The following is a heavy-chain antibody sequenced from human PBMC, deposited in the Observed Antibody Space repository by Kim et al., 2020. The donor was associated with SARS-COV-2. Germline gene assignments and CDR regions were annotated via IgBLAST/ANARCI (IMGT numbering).Heavy chain of an antibody. CDR3: VQGLGSGHLYYYYGMDV. Sequence: KASGDTFNSYAFSWVRQAPGQGLEWMGGIIPLLDRPTYAQKFQGRVAIMADESTETAYMELSSLRSEDTAVYYCVQGLGSGHLYYYYGMDVWGQGTTVIVSS. V-gene: IGHV1-69*01. D-gene: IGHD3-10*01. CDR2: IIPLLDRP. J-gene: IGHJ6*02. CDR1: GDTFNSYA.